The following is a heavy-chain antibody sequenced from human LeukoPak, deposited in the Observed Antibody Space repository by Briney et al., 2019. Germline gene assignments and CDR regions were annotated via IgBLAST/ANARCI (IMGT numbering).Heavy chain of an antibody. Sequence: GASVKVSCKASGYIFTSYGISWVRQAPGQGLEWMGWISAYNGNTNYAQKLQGRVTMTTDTSTSTAYMELRSLRSDDTAVYYCARSHYYDSSGSEADFDIWGQGTMVTVSS. CDR3: ARSHYYDSSGSEADFDI. J-gene: IGHJ3*02. CDR2: ISAYNGNT. CDR1: GYIFTSYG. V-gene: IGHV1-18*01. D-gene: IGHD3-22*01.